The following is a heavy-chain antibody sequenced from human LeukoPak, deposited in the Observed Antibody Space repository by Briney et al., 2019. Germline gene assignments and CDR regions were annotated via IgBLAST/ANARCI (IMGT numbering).Heavy chain of an antibody. J-gene: IGHJ5*02. CDR2: IYDSGST. V-gene: IGHV4-59*08. CDR3: ARVLIQPSPWFDP. CDR1: GGSISSYY. D-gene: IGHD3-16*01. Sequence: SETLSLTCTVSGGSISSYYWSWIRQPPGKGLEWIGYIYDSGSTNYNPSLKSRVTISVDTSKNQFSLKLSSVTAADTAVYYCARVLIQPSPWFDPWGQGTLVTVSS.